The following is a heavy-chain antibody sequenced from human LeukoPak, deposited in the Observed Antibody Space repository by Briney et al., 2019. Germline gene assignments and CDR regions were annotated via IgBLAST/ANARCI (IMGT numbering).Heavy chain of an antibody. CDR1: GFTFSRCA. J-gene: IGHJ4*02. Sequence: GGSLRLSCVVSGFTFSRCAMTWVRQAPGKGLEWVSAISGSGGKTYYADSVNGRFTISRDNSKNTLYLQMNSLKGEDTAVYYCAKDEYDDFWSGPEYWGRGTLVAASS. CDR3: AKDEYDDFWSGPEY. D-gene: IGHD3-3*01. V-gene: IGHV3-23*01. CDR2: ISGSGGKT.